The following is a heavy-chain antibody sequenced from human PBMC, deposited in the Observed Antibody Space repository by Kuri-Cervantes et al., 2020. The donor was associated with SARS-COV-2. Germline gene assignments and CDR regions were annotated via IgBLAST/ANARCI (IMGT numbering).Heavy chain of an antibody. CDR1: GGSISSSSYY. V-gene: IGHV4-39*07. Sequence: SETRSLTCTVSGGSISSSSYYWGWIRQPPGKGLEWIAIIYHSGSTYYNPSLKSRVTISLDRSKNQFSLKVSSVSAADTAVYYCARVSGDSRFSYYMDVWGTGTTVTVSS. CDR2: IYHSGST. J-gene: IGHJ6*03. D-gene: IGHD7-27*01. CDR3: ARVSGDSRFSYYMDV.